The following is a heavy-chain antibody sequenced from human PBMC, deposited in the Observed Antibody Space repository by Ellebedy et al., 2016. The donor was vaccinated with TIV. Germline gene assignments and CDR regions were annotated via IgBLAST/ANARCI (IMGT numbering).Heavy chain of an antibody. J-gene: IGHJ4*02. Sequence: SETLSLTCAVSGYSIGSGYYWGWIRQPPGKGLEWIGSVHHFENTDYNYYNPSLKSRATISVDTSKNQFSLQLTSVTAADTAVYYCRQFYYDILTADSQPDYWGQGTLVTVSS. CDR2: VHHFENTDYN. D-gene: IGHD3-9*01. CDR3: RQFYYDILTADSQPDY. CDR1: GYSIGSGYY. V-gene: IGHV4-38-2*01.